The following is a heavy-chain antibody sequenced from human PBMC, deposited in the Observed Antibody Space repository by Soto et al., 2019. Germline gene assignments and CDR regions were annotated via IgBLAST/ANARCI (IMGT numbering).Heavy chain of an antibody. CDR2: IYYSGST. CDR1: GASIRSGGYY. V-gene: IGHV4-31*03. Sequence: QVQLQESGPGLVKPSQTLSLTCTVSGASIRSGGYYWGWIRQHPGKGLELIGYIYYSGSTYYNPSPKSRVAVSVDWSKKQCSLKLSSVTAADTAVYYCARAPSPWAQGTLVTVSS. J-gene: IGHJ5*02. CDR3: ARAPSP.